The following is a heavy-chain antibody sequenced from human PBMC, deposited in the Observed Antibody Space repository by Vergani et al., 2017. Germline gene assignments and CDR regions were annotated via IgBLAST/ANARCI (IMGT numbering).Heavy chain of an antibody. CDR3: ARSTAMVYYFDY. Sequence: QVQLQQWGAGLLKPSETLSLTCAVYGGSFSGYYWSWIRQPPGKGLEWIGEINHSGSTNYNPSLKSRVTISVDTSKNQFSLKLSSVTAADTAVYYCARSTAMVYYFDYWGQGTLVTVSS. CDR2: INHSGST. V-gene: IGHV4-34*01. CDR1: GGSFSGYY. D-gene: IGHD5-18*01. J-gene: IGHJ4*02.